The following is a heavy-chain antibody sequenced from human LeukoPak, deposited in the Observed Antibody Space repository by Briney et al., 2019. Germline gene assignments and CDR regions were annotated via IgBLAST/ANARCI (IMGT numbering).Heavy chain of an antibody. CDR3: ARDPGWFDP. CDR2: IIPILGIA. Sequence: SVKVSCKASGGTFSSYTISWVRQAPGQGLEWMGRIIPILGIANYAQKFQGRVTITADKSSSTAYVELSSLRSEDTAVYYCARDPGWFDPWGQGTLVTVSS. CDR1: GGTFSSYT. V-gene: IGHV1-69*04. J-gene: IGHJ5*02.